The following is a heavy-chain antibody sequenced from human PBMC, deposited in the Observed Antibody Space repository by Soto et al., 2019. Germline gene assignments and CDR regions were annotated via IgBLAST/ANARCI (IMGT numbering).Heavy chain of an antibody. J-gene: IGHJ4*02. CDR1: GFTFSSYA. CDR3: AKENGYSSSWFEFDY. CDR2: ISGSGGST. Sequence: PGGSLRLSCAASGFTFSSYAMSWVRQAQGKGLEWVSAISGSGGSTYYADSVKGRFTISRDNSKNTLYLQMNSLRAEDTAVYYCAKENGYSSSWFEFDYWGQGTLVTVSS. V-gene: IGHV3-23*01. D-gene: IGHD6-13*01.